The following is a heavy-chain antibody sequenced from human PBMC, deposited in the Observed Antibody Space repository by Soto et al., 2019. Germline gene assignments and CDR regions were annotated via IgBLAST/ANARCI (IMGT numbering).Heavy chain of an antibody. CDR2: ISAYNGNT. D-gene: IGHD6-19*01. Sequence: ASVKVSCKASGYTFTSYGISWVRQAPGQGLAWMGWISAYNGNTNYAQKLQGRVTMTTDTSTSTAYMELRSLRSDDTAVYYCARRRDSGWYYYYGMDVWGQGTTVTVSS. V-gene: IGHV1-18*01. CDR1: GYTFTSYG. J-gene: IGHJ6*02. CDR3: ARRRDSGWYYYYGMDV.